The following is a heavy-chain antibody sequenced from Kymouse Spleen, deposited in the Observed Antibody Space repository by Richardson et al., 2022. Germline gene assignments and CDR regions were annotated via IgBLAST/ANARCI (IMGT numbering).Heavy chain of an antibody. Sequence: QLQLQESGPGLVKPSETLSLTCTVSGGSISSSSYYWGWIRQPPGKGLEWIGSIYYSGSTYYNPSLKSRVTISVDTSKNQFSLKLSSVTAADTAVYYCARPRYSSSWYYYYYGMDVWGQGTTVTVSS. CDR3: ARPRYSSSWYYYYYGMDV. CDR2: IYYSGST. V-gene: IGHV4-39*01. CDR1: GGSISSSSYY. J-gene: IGHJ6*02. D-gene: IGHD6-13*01.